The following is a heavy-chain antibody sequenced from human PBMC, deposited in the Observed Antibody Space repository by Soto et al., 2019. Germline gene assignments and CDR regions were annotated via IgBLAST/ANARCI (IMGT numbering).Heavy chain of an antibody. D-gene: IGHD3-22*01. Sequence: EASVKVSCKASAGTFSSYAISWVRQAPGQGLEWMGGIIPIFGTANYAQKFQGRVTITADESTSTAYMELSSLRSEDTAVYYCARDPSRDCYDSSGYYFWGQGTLVTVSS. CDR2: IIPIFGTA. V-gene: IGHV1-69*13. CDR1: AGTFSSYA. J-gene: IGHJ4*02. CDR3: ARDPSRDCYDSSGYYF.